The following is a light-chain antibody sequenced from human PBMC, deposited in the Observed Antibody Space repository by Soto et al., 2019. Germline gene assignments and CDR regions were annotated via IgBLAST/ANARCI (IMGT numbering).Light chain of an antibody. Sequence: DIQITQSPSTLSAAVGVRVTITCRARQSVDNWVAWYQQKPGKAPKFLIYDASNLESGVPSRFSGRGSGTEFTLTLSSLQPDDFATYYCQRYNCNSRTFGQGTRV. CDR3: QRYNCNSRT. V-gene: IGKV1-5*01. J-gene: IGKJ1*01. CDR1: QSVDNW. CDR2: DAS.